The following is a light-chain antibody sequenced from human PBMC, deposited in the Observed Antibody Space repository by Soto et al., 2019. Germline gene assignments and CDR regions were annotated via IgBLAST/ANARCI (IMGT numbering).Light chain of an antibody. CDR3: QQYYSTPWT. Sequence: DIVMTQSPDSLAVSLGERATINCKSSQSVLYSADNKNYLAWYQQKPGQPPKLLIYWASTRESGVPDRFSGSGSGTDFTLTISSLQAEDVAVYYCQQYYSTPWTFGQWTNVEIK. J-gene: IGKJ1*01. V-gene: IGKV4-1*01. CDR2: WAS. CDR1: QSVLYSADNKNY.